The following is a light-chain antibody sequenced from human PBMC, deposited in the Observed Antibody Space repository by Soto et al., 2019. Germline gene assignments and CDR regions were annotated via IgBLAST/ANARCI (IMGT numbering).Light chain of an antibody. CDR2: DVT. Sequence: QSALTQPRSVSGSPGQSVTISCTGSSSDVGGYNYVPWYQQQPGKAPKLLIYDVTIRTSGVSARFSGSKSGNTASLTISGLQAEDDADYFCCSYEGTYTSFVFGTGTKVTVL. V-gene: IGLV2-11*01. CDR3: CSYEGTYTSFV. J-gene: IGLJ1*01. CDR1: SSDVGGYNY.